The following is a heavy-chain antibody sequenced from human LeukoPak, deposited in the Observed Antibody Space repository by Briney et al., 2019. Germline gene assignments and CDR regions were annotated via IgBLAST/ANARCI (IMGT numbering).Heavy chain of an antibody. Sequence: SETLSLTCTVSGGSISSSSYYWRWIRQPPGKGLEWIGYIYYSGSTNYNPSLKSRVTISVDTSKNQFSLKLSSVTAADTAVYYCARDTGSAPRDYWGQGTLVTVSS. CDR3: ARDTGSAPRDY. CDR1: GGSISSSSYY. V-gene: IGHV4-61*01. D-gene: IGHD3-10*01. CDR2: IYYSGST. J-gene: IGHJ4*02.